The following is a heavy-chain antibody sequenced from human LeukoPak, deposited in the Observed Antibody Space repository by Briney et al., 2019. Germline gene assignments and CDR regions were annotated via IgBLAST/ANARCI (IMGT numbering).Heavy chain of an antibody. D-gene: IGHD6-19*01. J-gene: IGHJ4*02. CDR3: ARGFGSSGWSSFDY. CDR1: GFTFSNYA. Sequence: GGSLRLSCAVSGFTFSNYAVYWVRQAPGKGLEYVSAISSNGGSTYYANSVKGRFTISRDNSKNTLYLQMASLRAEDMAVYYCARGFGSSGWSSFDYWGQGTLVTVSS. V-gene: IGHV3-64*01. CDR2: ISSNGGST.